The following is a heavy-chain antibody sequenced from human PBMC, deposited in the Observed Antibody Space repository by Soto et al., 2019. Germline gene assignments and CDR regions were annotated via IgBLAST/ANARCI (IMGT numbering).Heavy chain of an antibody. CDR2: FDPEDGET. V-gene: IGHV1-24*01. CDR3: ATDLSAWFGESLPSY. D-gene: IGHD3-10*01. CDR1: GYTLTELS. Sequence: ASVKVSCKVSGYTLTELSMHWVRQAPGKGLEWMGGFDPEDGETIYAQKFQGRVTMTEDTSTDTAYMELSSLRSEDTAVYYCATDLSAWFGESLPSYWGQGTLVTVSS. J-gene: IGHJ4*02.